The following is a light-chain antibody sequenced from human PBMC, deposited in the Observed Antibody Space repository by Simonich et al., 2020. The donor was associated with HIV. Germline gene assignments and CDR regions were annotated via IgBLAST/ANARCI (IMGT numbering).Light chain of an antibody. V-gene: IGKV1-33*01. CDR1: QVISNY. Sequence: DIQMTQSPSSLSASVGDRVTITCQASQVISNYLNWYQQRPGKAPKLLIYDAYNVKRGVPSRFSGSGSGTEFTFTISSLQPEDIATYYCQQYGNLPFTFGPGTKVGIK. J-gene: IGKJ3*01. CDR2: DAY. CDR3: QQYGNLPFT.